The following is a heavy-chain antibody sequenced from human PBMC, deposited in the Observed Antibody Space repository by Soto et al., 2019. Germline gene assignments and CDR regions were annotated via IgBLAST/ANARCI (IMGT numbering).Heavy chain of an antibody. Sequence: EMQLVESGGGVVQPGGSLRLSCVASGFNFGSYWMHWVRQVPGKGLAWVSQIKTDGSSTTYADSVKGRFTISRDDAKKTLALQMNSLRAEDTAVYYCATRRKDGSDGVCLWGQGTLVTVSS. J-gene: IGHJ4*02. D-gene: IGHD2-21*01. CDR1: GFNFGSYW. CDR2: IKTDGSST. V-gene: IGHV3-74*01. CDR3: ATRRKDGSDGVCL.